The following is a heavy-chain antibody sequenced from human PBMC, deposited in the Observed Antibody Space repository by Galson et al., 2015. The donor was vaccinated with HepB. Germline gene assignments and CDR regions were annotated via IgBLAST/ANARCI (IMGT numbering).Heavy chain of an antibody. J-gene: IGHJ6*02. CDR2: VKSDGSST. V-gene: IGHV3-74*01. Sequence: SLRLSCAASGFAFSSYWMHWVRQVPGKGLVWVSRVKSDGSSTTYADSVKGRFTSSRDNAKNTLYLQMNSLRADDTAVYRCARIQRFGEQPDYYFAMDVWGQGTTVTVSS. CDR3: ARIQRFGEQPDYYFAMDV. D-gene: IGHD3-10*01. CDR1: GFAFSSYW.